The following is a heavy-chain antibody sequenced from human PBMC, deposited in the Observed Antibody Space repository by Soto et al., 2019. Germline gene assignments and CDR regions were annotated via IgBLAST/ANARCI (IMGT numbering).Heavy chain of an antibody. D-gene: IGHD6-13*01. CDR2: ISYDGSNK. J-gene: IGHJ4*02. V-gene: IGHV3-30*18. Sequence: QVQLVESGGGVVQPGRSLRLSCAASGFTFSSYGMHWVRQAPGKGLEWVAVISYDGSNKYYADSVKGRFTISRDNSKNTLYLQMNSLRAEDTAVYYCAKGPPSIAAAGLIFDYWGQGTLVTVSS. CDR3: AKGPPSIAAAGLIFDY. CDR1: GFTFSSYG.